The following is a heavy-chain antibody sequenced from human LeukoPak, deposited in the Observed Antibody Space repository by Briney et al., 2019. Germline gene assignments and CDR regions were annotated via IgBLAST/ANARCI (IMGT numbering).Heavy chain of an antibody. Sequence: PSETLSLTCTVSGGSITSSSYHWGWIRQPPGKGLEWIGSIYYSGSTYYNPSLKSRVTISVDTSKNQFSLKLSSVTAADTAVHYCARGHCFGGDCYFDYWGPGTLVTVSS. CDR2: IYYSGST. CDR3: ARGHCFGGDCYFDY. J-gene: IGHJ4*02. D-gene: IGHD2-21*02. CDR1: GGSITSSSYH. V-gene: IGHV4-39*01.